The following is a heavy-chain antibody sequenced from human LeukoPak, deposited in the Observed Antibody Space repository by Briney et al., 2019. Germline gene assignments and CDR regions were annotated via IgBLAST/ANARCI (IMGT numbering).Heavy chain of an antibody. J-gene: IGHJ4*02. V-gene: IGHV3-23*01. Sequence: GGSLRLSCVASGVTLSNYAMSWARQAPGKGLEWVSGISSSGSGGNTYYADSVKGRFTISRDNSKNTLYLQMNSLRAEDTAVYYCARGEEYVWFIDYWGQGTLVTVSS. CDR3: ARGEEYVWFIDY. CDR1: GVTLSNYA. CDR2: ISSSGSGGNT. D-gene: IGHD2-21*01.